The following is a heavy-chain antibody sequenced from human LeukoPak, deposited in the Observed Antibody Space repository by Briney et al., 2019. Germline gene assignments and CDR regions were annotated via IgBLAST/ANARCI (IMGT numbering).Heavy chain of an antibody. Sequence: ASVKVSCKASGYTFTGYYMHWVQQAPGQGLEWMGWINPNSGGTNYAQKFQGRVTMTRDTSISTAYMELSRLRSDDTAVYYCARELGGSYNWFDPWGQGTLVTVSS. D-gene: IGHD3-16*01. CDR2: INPNSGGT. CDR3: ARELGGSYNWFDP. CDR1: GYTFTGYY. V-gene: IGHV1-2*02. J-gene: IGHJ5*02.